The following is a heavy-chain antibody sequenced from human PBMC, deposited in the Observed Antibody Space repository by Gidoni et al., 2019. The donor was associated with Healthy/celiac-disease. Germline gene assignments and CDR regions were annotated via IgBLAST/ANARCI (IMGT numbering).Heavy chain of an antibody. V-gene: IGHV3-30-3*01. CDR1: GFTSSSYA. J-gene: IGHJ4*02. Sequence: QVQLVESGGGVVQPGRSLSLSCAASGFTSSSYAMHWVRQAPGKGLEWVAVISYDGSNKYYADSVKGRFTISRDNSKNTLYLQMNSLRAEDTAVYYCARAGRPMPDGYYFDYWGQGTLVTVSS. D-gene: IGHD2-2*01. CDR2: ISYDGSNK. CDR3: ARAGRPMPDGYYFDY.